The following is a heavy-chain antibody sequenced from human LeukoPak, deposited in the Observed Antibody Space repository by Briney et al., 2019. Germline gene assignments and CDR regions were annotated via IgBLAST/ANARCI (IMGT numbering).Heavy chain of an antibody. J-gene: IGHJ3*02. Sequence: GGSLRLSSAASGFTFSSYSMNWVRQAPGKGLEWVSSISSSSSYIYYADSVKGRFTISRDNAKNSLYLQMNSLRAEDTAVYYCARVWRSGYPNDAFDIWGQGTMVTVSS. CDR2: ISSSSSYI. D-gene: IGHD5-12*01. CDR3: ARVWRSGYPNDAFDI. V-gene: IGHV3-21*01. CDR1: GFTFSSYS.